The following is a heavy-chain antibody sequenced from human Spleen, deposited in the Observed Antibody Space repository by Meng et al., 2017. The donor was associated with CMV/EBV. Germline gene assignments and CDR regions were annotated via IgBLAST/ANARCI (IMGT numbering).Heavy chain of an antibody. D-gene: IGHD3-3*01. J-gene: IGHJ4*02. CDR3: ARVSLRVDFWSGYEIDY. V-gene: IGHV3-13*03. Sequence: GESLKISCAACGFTFSSYDMHWVRQATGKGLEWVSAIGTAGDTYYPGSVKGQFTISRDNAKNSLYLQMNSLRAEDTAVYYCARVSLRVDFWSGYEIDYWGQGTLVTVSS. CDR1: GFTFSSYD. CDR2: IGTAGDT.